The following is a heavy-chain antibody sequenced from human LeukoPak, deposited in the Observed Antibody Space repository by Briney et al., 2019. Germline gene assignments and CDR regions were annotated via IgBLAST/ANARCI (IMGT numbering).Heavy chain of an antibody. D-gene: IGHD3-3*01. CDR2: IYHSGST. Sequence: SETLSLTCAVSGGSISSGGYSWSWIRQPPGKGLEWIGYIYHSGSTYYNPSLKSRVTISVDRSKNQFSLKLGSVTAADTAVYYCARGGRRYDFWSGYLREDFDYWGQGTLVTASS. V-gene: IGHV4-30-2*01. CDR1: GGSISSGGYS. J-gene: IGHJ4*02. CDR3: ARGGRRYDFWSGYLREDFDY.